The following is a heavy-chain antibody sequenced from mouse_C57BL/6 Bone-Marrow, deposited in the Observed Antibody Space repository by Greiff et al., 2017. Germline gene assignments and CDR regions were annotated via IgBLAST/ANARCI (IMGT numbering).Heavy chain of an antibody. CDR2: IYPRSGNT. CDR3: ARGTYYSNRGSMDY. Sequence: QVQLKQSGAELARPGASVKLSCKASGYTFTSYGISWVKQRTGQGLEWIGEIYPRSGNTYYNEKFKGKATLTADKSSSTAYMELRSLTSEDSAVYFCARGTYYSNRGSMDYWGQGTSVTGSS. J-gene: IGHJ4*01. CDR1: GYTFTSYG. D-gene: IGHD2-5*01. V-gene: IGHV1-81*01.